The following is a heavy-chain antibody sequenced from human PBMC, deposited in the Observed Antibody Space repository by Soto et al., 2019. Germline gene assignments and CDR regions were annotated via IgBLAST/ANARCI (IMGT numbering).Heavy chain of an antibody. CDR3: ARSVGSYGQNWFDP. CDR2: ISAYNGNT. V-gene: IGHV1-18*04. CDR1: GYTFTSYY. Sequence: GASVKVSCKASGYTFTSYYMHWVQQAPGQGLEWMGWISAYNGNTNYAQKLQGRVTMTTDTSTSTAYMELRSLRSDDTAVYYCARSVGSYGQNWFDPWGQGTLVTVSS. J-gene: IGHJ5*02. D-gene: IGHD1-26*01.